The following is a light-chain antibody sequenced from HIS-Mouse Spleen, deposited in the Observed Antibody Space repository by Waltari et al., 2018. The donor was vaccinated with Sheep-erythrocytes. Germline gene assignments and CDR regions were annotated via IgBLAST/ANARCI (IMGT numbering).Light chain of an antibody. V-gene: IGLV2-11*01. J-gene: IGLJ1*01. Sequence: QSALTQPRSVSGSPGQSVTIPCTGTSSYVGRFNYVSWYQQHPGKAPNLMIYEVSKRPSGVPDRFSGSKSGNTASLTISGLQAEDEADYYCCSYAGSFYVFGTGTKVTVL. CDR3: CSYAGSFYV. CDR1: SSYVGRFNY. CDR2: EVS.